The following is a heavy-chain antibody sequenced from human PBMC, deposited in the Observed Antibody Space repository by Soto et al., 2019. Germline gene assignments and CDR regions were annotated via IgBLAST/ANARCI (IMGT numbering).Heavy chain of an antibody. CDR1: GFIFDDYT. Sequence: EVQLVESGGGLVQPGRSLRLSCAASGFIFDDYTMHWVRQAPGKGLEWVSVISGNSGSLGYADSVKGRFTISRDNAKNSLYLQMNSLSAEDTALYYCAKDRYSSSAYYYYGMDGWGQGTTVTVSS. D-gene: IGHD5-18*01. CDR3: AKDRYSSSAYYYYGMDG. V-gene: IGHV3-9*01. J-gene: IGHJ6*02. CDR2: ISGNSGSL.